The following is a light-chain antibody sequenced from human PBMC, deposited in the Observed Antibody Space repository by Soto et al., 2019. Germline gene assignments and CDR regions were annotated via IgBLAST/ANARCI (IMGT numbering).Light chain of an antibody. V-gene: IGKV3D-20*02. Sequence: EIILTQSPDTLSLSPGERATLSCRASQTVSSNYLAWCQQRPGQAPRLLIYGASTRAAGIPDRFSGSGSGTDFTLTITRLEPEDFALYYCQQHINWPLTFGGGTKVDIK. CDR1: QTVSSNY. CDR3: QQHINWPLT. J-gene: IGKJ4*01. CDR2: GAS.